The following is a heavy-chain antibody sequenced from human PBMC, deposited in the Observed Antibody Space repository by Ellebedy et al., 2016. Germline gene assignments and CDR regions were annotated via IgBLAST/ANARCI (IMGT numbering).Heavy chain of an antibody. CDR2: IYYSGST. J-gene: IGHJ4*02. D-gene: IGHD5-12*01. Sequence: SETLSLTCTVSGGSISSSSYYWGWIRQPPGKGLEWIGSIYYSGSTYYNPSLKSRVTISVDTSKNQFSLKLSSVTAADTAVYYCAGGVDLQTFDYWGQGTLVTVSS. CDR1: GGSISSSSYY. V-gene: IGHV4-39*07. CDR3: AGGVDLQTFDY.